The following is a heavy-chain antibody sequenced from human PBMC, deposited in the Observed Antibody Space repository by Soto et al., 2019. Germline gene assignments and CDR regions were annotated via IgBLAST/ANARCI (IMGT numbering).Heavy chain of an antibody. D-gene: IGHD2-2*03. CDR1: GGSIRIGGYS. Sequence: QLHLQESGSGLVKPSKTLSLTCAVSGGSIRIGGYSWSWIRQSQGKGLEWIGYIYQSGSTYYNPSLKSRVTISVDRSKNQFSLKLSSVTAADRAVYYCPRNGFDYYYGMDVWGQGTTVTGSS. CDR3: PRNGFDYYYGMDV. V-gene: IGHV4-30-2*06. J-gene: IGHJ6*02. CDR2: IYQSGST.